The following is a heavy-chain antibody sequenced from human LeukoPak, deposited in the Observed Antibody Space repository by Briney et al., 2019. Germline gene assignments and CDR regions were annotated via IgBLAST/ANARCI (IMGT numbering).Heavy chain of an antibody. CDR2: INHSGST. D-gene: IGHD3-3*01. CDR1: GGSFSGYY. V-gene: IGHV4-34*01. Sequence: TSETLSLTRAVYGGSFSGYYWSWIRQPPGKGLEWIGEINHSGSTNYNPSLKSRVTISVDTSKNQFSLKLSSVTAADTAVYYCARGLPYDFWSGYYRTYYYYYMDVWGKGTTVTVSS. J-gene: IGHJ6*03. CDR3: ARGLPYDFWSGYYRTYYYYYMDV.